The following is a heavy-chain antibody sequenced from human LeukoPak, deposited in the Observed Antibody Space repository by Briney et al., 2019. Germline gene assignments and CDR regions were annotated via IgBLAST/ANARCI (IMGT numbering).Heavy chain of an antibody. CDR1: VFTFSSYG. CDR3: AKAAEHSSSSDYYYYYMDV. V-gene: IGHV3-30*02. J-gene: IGHJ6*03. CDR2: IRYDGSNK. D-gene: IGHD6-6*01. Sequence: PGGSLRLSCAACVFTFSSYGMHWVRQAPGKGLEWVAFIRYDGSNKYYADSVKGRFTISRDNSKNTLYLQMNSLRAEDTAVYYCAKAAEHSSSSDYYYYYMDVWGKGTTVTVSS.